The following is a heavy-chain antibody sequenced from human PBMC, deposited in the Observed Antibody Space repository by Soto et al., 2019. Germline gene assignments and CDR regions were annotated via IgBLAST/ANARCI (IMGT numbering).Heavy chain of an antibody. J-gene: IGHJ4*02. D-gene: IGHD1-1*01. Sequence: GGSLRLSCEGSGFTFSDYYISWIRQAPGKGLEWISYSSNSGTFSRYADSVKGRFSISRDNTKNLLYLQMNSLRAEDTAVYYCARSGDNYNRLDYWGQGTPVTVSA. CDR1: GFTFSDYY. CDR3: ARSGDNYNRLDY. CDR2: SSNSGTFS. V-gene: IGHV3-11*06.